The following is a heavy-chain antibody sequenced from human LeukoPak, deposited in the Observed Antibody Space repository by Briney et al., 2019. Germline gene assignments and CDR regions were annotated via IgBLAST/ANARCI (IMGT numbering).Heavy chain of an antibody. J-gene: IGHJ4*02. D-gene: IGHD5-18*01. CDR1: GGSISSYY. Sequence: KPSETLSLTCTVSGGSISSYYWSWIRQPPGKGLEWIGYIYYSGSTNHNPSLKSRVTISVDTSKNQFSLKLSSVAAADTAVYYCARDQLWFGYWGQGTLVTVSS. V-gene: IGHV4-59*01. CDR2: IYYSGST. CDR3: ARDQLWFGY.